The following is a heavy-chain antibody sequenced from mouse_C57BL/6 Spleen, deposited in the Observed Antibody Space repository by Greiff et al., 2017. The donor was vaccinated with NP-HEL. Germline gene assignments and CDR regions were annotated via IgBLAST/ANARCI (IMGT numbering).Heavy chain of an antibody. Sequence: EVQLQQSEGGLVQPGSSMKLSCTASGFTFSDYYMAWVRQVPEKGLEWVANINYDGSSTYYLDSLKSRFIISRDNAKNILYLQMSSLKSEDTATYYCARGDYYGSSSLDYWGQGTTLTVSS. CDR3: ARGDYYGSSSLDY. V-gene: IGHV5-16*01. CDR1: GFTFSDYY. D-gene: IGHD1-1*01. CDR2: INYDGSST. J-gene: IGHJ2*01.